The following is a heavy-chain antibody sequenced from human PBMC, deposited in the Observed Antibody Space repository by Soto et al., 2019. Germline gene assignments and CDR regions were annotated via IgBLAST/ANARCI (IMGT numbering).Heavy chain of an antibody. CDR1: GFTFSSYE. J-gene: IGHJ4*02. CDR3: ARERYSSSWFDY. V-gene: IGHV3-48*03. D-gene: IGHD6-13*01. CDR2: ISSSGSTI. Sequence: GGSLRLSCAASGFTFSSYEMNWVRQAPGKWLEWVSYISSSGSTIYYADSVKGRFTISRDNAKNSLYLQMNSLRAEDTAVYYCARERYSSSWFDYWGQGXLVTVYS.